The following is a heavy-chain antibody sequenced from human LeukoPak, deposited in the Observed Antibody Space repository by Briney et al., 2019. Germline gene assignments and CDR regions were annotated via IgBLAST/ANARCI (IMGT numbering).Heavy chain of an antibody. D-gene: IGHD6-19*01. CDR3: ARVMSQAGDNWFDP. CDR1: GGSFSGYY. Sequence: SSETLSLTCAVYGGSFSGYYWSWIRQPPGKGLEWIGEINHSGSTNYNPSLKSRVTISVDTSKNQFSLKLSSVTAADTAVYYCARVMSQAGDNWFDPWGQGTLVTVSS. V-gene: IGHV4-34*01. CDR2: INHSGST. J-gene: IGHJ5*02.